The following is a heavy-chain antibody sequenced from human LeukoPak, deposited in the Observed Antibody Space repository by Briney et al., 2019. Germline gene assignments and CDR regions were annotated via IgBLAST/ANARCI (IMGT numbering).Heavy chain of an antibody. CDR2: ISGSGGST. J-gene: IGHJ4*02. CDR3: AKDLQWLVTYYFDY. V-gene: IGHV3-23*01. D-gene: IGHD6-19*01. Sequence: QPGGSLRLSCAASGFTFSSYAMSWVRQAPGKGREWVSAISGSGGSTYYADSVKGRFTISRDNSKNTLYLQMNSLRAEDTAVYYCAKDLQWLVTYYFDYWGQGTLVTVSS. CDR1: GFTFSSYA.